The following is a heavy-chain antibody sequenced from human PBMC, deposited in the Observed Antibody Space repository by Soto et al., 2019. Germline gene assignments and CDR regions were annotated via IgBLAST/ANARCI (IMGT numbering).Heavy chain of an antibody. V-gene: IGHV5-51*01. CDR3: ARRRDTAMEYFDY. Sequence: PGESLKISCKGSGYSFTIYWIGLVLQMPGKGLEWMGIIYPGDSDTRYSPSFQGQVTISADKSISTAYLQWSSLKASDTAMYYCARRRDTAMEYFDYWGQGTLVTVSS. CDR2: IYPGDSDT. D-gene: IGHD5-18*01. CDR1: GYSFTIYW. J-gene: IGHJ4*02.